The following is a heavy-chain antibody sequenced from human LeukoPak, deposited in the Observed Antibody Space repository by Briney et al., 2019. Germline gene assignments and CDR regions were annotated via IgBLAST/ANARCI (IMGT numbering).Heavy chain of an antibody. V-gene: IGHV3-21*01. CDR2: ISSSSSYI. Sequence: GGSLRLSCAASGFTFRSYSMNWVRQAPGKGLEWVSSISSSSSYIYYADSVKGRFTISRDNSKNTLYLQMNSLRAEDSAVYYCARSPETGGKYYYMDVWGKGTTVTVSS. CDR3: ARSPETGGKYYYMDV. D-gene: IGHD1-26*01. CDR1: GFTFRSYS. J-gene: IGHJ6*03.